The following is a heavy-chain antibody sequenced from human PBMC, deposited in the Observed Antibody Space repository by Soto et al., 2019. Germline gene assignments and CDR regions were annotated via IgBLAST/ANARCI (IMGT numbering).Heavy chain of an antibody. CDR2: IYHTGTT. Sequence: PSETLSLTCTVSGGSVSSYYWSWVRQPPGKGLEWIGYIYHTGTTYYDPSLKSRVTISVDRSKNQFSLKLNSVTAADTALYYCARGVNYYDSSGSSWFDPWGQGALVTVSS. CDR3: ARGVNYYDSSGSSWFDP. J-gene: IGHJ5*02. CDR1: GGSVSSYY. V-gene: IGHV4-59*02. D-gene: IGHD3-22*01.